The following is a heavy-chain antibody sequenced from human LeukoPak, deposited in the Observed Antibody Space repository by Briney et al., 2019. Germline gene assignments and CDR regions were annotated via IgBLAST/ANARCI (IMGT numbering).Heavy chain of an antibody. V-gene: IGHV3-53*01. J-gene: IGHJ4*02. CDR1: GFSVTNNY. CDR2: FYVGGAT. D-gene: IGHD3-9*01. Sequence: GGSLRLSCAVSGFSVTNNYMSWVRQAPGKGLEWVSVFYVGGATYYADSVKGRFTISRDNSENTLYLQMKSLRAEDTAVYYCAGSLSATWLYNWGQGTLVTVSS. CDR3: AGSLSATWLYN.